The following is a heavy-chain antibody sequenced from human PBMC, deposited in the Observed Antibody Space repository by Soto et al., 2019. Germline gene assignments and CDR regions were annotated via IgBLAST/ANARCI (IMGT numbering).Heavy chain of an antibody. CDR2: ISPMFGAA. V-gene: IGHV1-69*19. J-gene: IGHJ4*02. D-gene: IGHD3-10*01. Sequence: QVQLVQSGAEMKKPGSSVKVSCQSSGGTFNTYAINWVRQAPGQGPEWMGDISPMFGAANYAPKFQGRVTITADESTGTSYMQLSSLTSEDTGLYFCAREVQVHTPAFVYWGQGTLVTVSS. CDR3: AREVQVHTPAFVY. CDR1: GGTFNTYA.